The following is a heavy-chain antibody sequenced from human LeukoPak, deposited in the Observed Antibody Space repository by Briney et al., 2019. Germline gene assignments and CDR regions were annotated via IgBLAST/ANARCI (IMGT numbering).Heavy chain of an antibody. D-gene: IGHD2-2*01. Sequence: GGSLRLSCAASRFTFSSYAMSWVRQAPGKGLERVSAISGSGGSTYYADSVKGRFTISRDNSKNTLYLQMNSLRAEDTAVYYCATPLGASAPPYYYYGMDVWGQGTTVTVSS. CDR3: ATPLGASAPPYYYYGMDV. CDR1: RFTFSSYA. CDR2: ISGSGGST. V-gene: IGHV3-23*01. J-gene: IGHJ6*02.